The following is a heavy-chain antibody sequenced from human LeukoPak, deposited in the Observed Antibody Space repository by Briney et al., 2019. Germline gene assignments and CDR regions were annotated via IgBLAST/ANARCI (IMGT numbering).Heavy chain of an antibody. Sequence: PSETLSLTCAVYGRSFSGYYWSWIRQPPGKGLEWIGEINHSGSTNYNPSLKSRVTISVDTSKNQFSLKLSSVTAADTAVYYCARDNWVLDYWGQGTLVTVSS. J-gene: IGHJ4*02. V-gene: IGHV4-34*01. CDR1: GRSFSGYY. CDR2: INHSGST. CDR3: ARDNWVLDY. D-gene: IGHD1-20*01.